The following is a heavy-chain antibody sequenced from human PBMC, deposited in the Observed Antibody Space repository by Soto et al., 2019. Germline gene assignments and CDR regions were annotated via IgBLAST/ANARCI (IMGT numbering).Heavy chain of an antibody. D-gene: IGHD6-19*01. CDR1: GFTFSDYY. V-gene: IGHV3-11*01. CDR2: ISSSGSTI. Sequence: QVQLVESGGGLVKPGGSLRLSCAASGFTFSDYYMSWIRQAPGKGLECVSYISSSGSTIYYADYVKGGFTSSRYNAKDAQYVKMNNMRAEDAGVYYCAGYIAEAGTPYRGQASLVTVSS. J-gene: IGHJ4*02. CDR3: AGYIAEAGTPY.